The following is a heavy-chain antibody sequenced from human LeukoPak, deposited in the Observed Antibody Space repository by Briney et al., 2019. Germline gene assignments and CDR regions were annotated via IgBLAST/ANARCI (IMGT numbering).Heavy chain of an antibody. D-gene: IGHD3-22*01. CDR2: IYYSGST. J-gene: IGHJ5*02. V-gene: IGHV4-30-4*08. Sequence: SQTLSLTCTVSGGSISSGDYYWSWIRQPPGKGLEWLGYIYYSGSTYYNPSLKSRVTISVDTSKNQFSLKLSSVTAADTAVYYCARDAYDSSGYWRWWFDRWGQGTLVTVSS. CDR3: ARDAYDSSGYWRWWFDR. CDR1: GGSISSGDYY.